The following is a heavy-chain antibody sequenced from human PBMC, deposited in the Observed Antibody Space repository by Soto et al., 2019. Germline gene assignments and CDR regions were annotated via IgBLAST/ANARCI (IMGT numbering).Heavy chain of an antibody. J-gene: IGHJ4*02. V-gene: IGHV3-49*03. Sequence: PGGALRLSWTACGCSFGDCAMSRFRQAPGKGLKWVGFSGSKAYGGTTEYAASVKRRFTISRDPSKTIAYLQMNSLTTAHQAVHYCTRADSASMSXGYLGQGT. D-gene: IGHD3-22*01. CDR3: TRADSASMSXGY. CDR2: SGSKAYGGTT. CDR1: GCSFGDCA.